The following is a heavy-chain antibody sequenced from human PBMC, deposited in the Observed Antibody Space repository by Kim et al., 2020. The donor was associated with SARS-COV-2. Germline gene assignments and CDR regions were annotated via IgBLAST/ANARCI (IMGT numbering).Heavy chain of an antibody. D-gene: IGHD2-21*01. CDR3: AMGAIEVIQKANYFD. CDR1: GGSLTDLTRIG. Sequence: SVKVSCKASGGSLTDLTRIGISWVRQAPGQGLEWMGGILPLIGTTNYAQTFQDRLTITADESTRTVYMELSSLRSGDEAVYYCAMGAIEVIQKANYFD. J-gene: IGHJ4*01. CDR2: ILPLIGTT. V-gene: IGHV1-69*13.